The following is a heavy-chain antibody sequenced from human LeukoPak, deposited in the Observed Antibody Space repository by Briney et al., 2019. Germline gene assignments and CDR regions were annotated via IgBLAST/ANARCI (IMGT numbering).Heavy chain of an antibody. V-gene: IGHV3-30*03. D-gene: IGHD3-10*01. CDR3: ARSLWFLDY. CDR1: GFTFTNYW. Sequence: GGSLRLSCAASGFTFTNYWMNWLRQAPGKGLEWVAVISYDGSNKYYANSVKGRFTISRDNSKNTLYLQMNSLRAEDTAVYYCARSLWFLDYWGQGTLVTVSS. J-gene: IGHJ4*02. CDR2: ISYDGSNK.